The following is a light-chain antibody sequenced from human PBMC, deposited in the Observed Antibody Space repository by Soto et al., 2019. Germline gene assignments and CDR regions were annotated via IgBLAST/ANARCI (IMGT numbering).Light chain of an antibody. CDR2: AAS. J-gene: IGKJ4*01. Sequence: DIQMTQSPSSLSASVGDRVTITCRASQNIISSLNWYQQKPGRAPKLLIYAASSLQSGVPPRFSGSGSGTDFTLIISSLQPEDSASYYCQQSYRAPLTFGGGTKVEIK. CDR1: QNIISS. CDR3: QQSYRAPLT. V-gene: IGKV1-39*01.